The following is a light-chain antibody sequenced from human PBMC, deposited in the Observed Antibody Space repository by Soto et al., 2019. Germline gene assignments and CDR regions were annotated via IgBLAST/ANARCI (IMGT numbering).Light chain of an antibody. CDR2: GAS. CDR3: QQYNNWPRT. CDR1: QSVSSN. V-gene: IGKV3-15*01. Sequence: DIVMTQSPATLSVSPGESATLSCRASQSVSSNLAWYQQKPGQAPRLIIYGASTRATGIPARFSGSGSGTECTLTISSLQSEDVAVYYCQQYNNWPRTFGQGTKVDIK. J-gene: IGKJ1*01.